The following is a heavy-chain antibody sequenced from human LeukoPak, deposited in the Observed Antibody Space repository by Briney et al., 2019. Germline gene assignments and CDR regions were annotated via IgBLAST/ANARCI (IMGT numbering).Heavy chain of an antibody. Sequence: PGGSLRVSCAGSGFSFSGCSLSWVRQAPGKGLEWVATINEVGSKTYYDDSVKGRFTISRDNAKNSLSLQMNSLRVEDTAVYYCARLRRNSDSGGYYYYYDYWGQGTLVTVSS. CDR2: INEVGSKT. CDR3: ARLRRNSDSGGYYYYYDY. D-gene: IGHD3-22*01. CDR1: GFSFSGCS. V-gene: IGHV3-7*01. J-gene: IGHJ4*02.